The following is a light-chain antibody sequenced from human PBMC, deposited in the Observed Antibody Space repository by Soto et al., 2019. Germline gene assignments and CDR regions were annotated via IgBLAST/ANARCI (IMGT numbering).Light chain of an antibody. Sequence: DIQMTQSPSSLSASVGDRVTITCRASQSISRYLHWYQPKPGKAPKLLIYAASSLQSGVPSRFSGSGGGTDFTLTISSLQPEDFATYYCQRSFSTPLTFGGGTKVEIK. J-gene: IGKJ4*01. V-gene: IGKV1-39*01. CDR1: QSISRY. CDR2: AAS. CDR3: QRSFSTPLT.